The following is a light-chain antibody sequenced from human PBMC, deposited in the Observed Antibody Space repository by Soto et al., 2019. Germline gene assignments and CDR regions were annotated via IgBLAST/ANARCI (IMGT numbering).Light chain of an antibody. Sequence: EIVLTQSPGTLALSPGERGTPSCRASQSVNSRLAWYQHKPGQAPRLLISGASNRASGIPARFSAWGSGTDFTLTISRVDPADFAFYYCQQYFTSPITFGQGTRLEIK. CDR1: QSVNSR. CDR2: GAS. J-gene: IGKJ5*01. V-gene: IGKV3-20*01. CDR3: QQYFTSPIT.